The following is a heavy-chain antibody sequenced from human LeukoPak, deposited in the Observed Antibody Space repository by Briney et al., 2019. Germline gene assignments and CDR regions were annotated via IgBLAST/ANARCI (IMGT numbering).Heavy chain of an antibody. J-gene: IGHJ4*02. CDR1: GGSFSGYY. CDR3: VRAPQGKLERRGSVDH. D-gene: IGHD1-1*01. V-gene: IGHV4-34*01. CDR2: INHSGST. Sequence: SETLSLTCAVYGGSFSGYYWSWIRQPPGKGLEWIGEINHSGSTNYNPSLKSRVTISVDTSKNQFSLKLSSVTAADAAVYYCVRAPQGKLERRGSVDHWGQGTLVTVSS.